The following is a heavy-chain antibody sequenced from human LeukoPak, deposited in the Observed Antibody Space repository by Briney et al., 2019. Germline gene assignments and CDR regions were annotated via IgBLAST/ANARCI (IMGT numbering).Heavy chain of an antibody. V-gene: IGHV3-30*18. Sequence: GGSLRLSCAASGFTFSSYGMHWVRQAPGKGLEWVAVISYDGSNKYYADSVKGRFTISRDDSKNTLYLQMNSLRADDTAVYFCAKGYCSSATCRFDPWGQGTLVTVSS. J-gene: IGHJ5*02. CDR1: GFTFSSYG. CDR3: AKGYCSSATCRFDP. D-gene: IGHD2-2*01. CDR2: ISYDGSNK.